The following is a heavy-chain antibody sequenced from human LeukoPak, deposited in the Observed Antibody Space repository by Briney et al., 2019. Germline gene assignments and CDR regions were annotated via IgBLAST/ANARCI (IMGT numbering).Heavy chain of an antibody. D-gene: IGHD3-3*01. J-gene: IGHJ6*02. V-gene: IGHV3-21*01. Sequence: TGGSLRLSCAASGFTFSSYSMNWVRQAPGKGLEWVSSISSSSSYIYYADSVKGRFTISRDNAKNSLYLQMNSLRAEDTAVYYCARGEGITIFGVVITSQYYYYYGMDVWGQGTTVTVSS. CDR1: GFTFSSYS. CDR3: ARGEGITIFGVVITSQYYYYYGMDV. CDR2: ISSSSSYI.